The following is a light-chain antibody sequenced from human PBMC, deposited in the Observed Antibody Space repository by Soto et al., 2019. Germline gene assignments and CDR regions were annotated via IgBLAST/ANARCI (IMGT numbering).Light chain of an antibody. CDR2: LNSDGSH. CDR1: SGHSNYA. CDR3: QTWGSGIVV. J-gene: IGLJ2*01. Sequence: QLVLTQSPSASASLGASVKLTCTLSSGHSNYAIAWHQQQSEKGPRYLMKLNSDGSHSKGDGIPDRFSGSSSGAERYLTISSLQSGDEADYYCQTWGSGIVVFGGGTQLTVL. V-gene: IGLV4-69*01.